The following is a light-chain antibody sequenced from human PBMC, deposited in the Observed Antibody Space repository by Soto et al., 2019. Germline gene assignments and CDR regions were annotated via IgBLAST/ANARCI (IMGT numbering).Light chain of an antibody. J-gene: IGKJ4*01. Sequence: DIQMTQSPSTLSGSVGDRVTITCRASQTISSWLAWYQQKPGKAPKLLIYKASTLNSGVPSRFSGSGSGAEFTLTISSLQPDDFATYYCQQTYTTPLTFGGGTKVDIK. V-gene: IGKV1-5*03. CDR3: QQTYTTPLT. CDR2: KAS. CDR1: QTISSW.